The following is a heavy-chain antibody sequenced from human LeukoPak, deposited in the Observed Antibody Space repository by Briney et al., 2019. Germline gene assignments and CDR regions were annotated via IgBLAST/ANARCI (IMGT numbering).Heavy chain of an antibody. CDR1: GYTFTGYY. V-gene: IGHV1-2*02. J-gene: IGHJ4*02. Sequence: ASVKVSCMPSGYTFTGYYMLWVRQAPGQGLEWMGWINPYSGGTNYAQKFQGRLTMTRDTSISTAYMELSRLRSDDSAVYYCSREGPFDYYGSGSYPDYWGQATLVTVSS. CDR2: INPYSGGT. CDR3: SREGPFDYYGSGSYPDY. D-gene: IGHD3-10*01.